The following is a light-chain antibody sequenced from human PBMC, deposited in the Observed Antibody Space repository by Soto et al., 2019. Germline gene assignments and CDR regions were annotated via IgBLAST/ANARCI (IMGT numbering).Light chain of an antibody. Sequence: QSVLTQPPSASGTPGQRVTISCSGSFSNVGSTSVNWYQQQFPVAAPKLLIYNNDQRPSGVPDRFSGSRSGTSASLAISGLQSEDEADYYWASWDDSLNTLVFGGGTKVTVL. CDR2: NND. V-gene: IGLV1-44*01. J-gene: IGLJ2*01. CDR1: FSNVGSTS. CDR3: ASWDDSLNTLV.